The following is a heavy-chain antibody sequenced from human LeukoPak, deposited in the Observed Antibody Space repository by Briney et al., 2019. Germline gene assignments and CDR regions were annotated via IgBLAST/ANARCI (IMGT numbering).Heavy chain of an antibody. CDR2: IWYDGSNK. D-gene: IGHD2-15*01. Sequence: GGSLRLSCAASGFTFSSYGMHWVRQAPGKGLEWVAVIWYDGSNKYYADSVKGRFTISRDNSKNTLYLQMNSLRAEDTAVYYCARFVVAAHGRDYWGQGTLVTVSS. CDR1: GFTFSSYG. V-gene: IGHV3-33*01. J-gene: IGHJ4*02. CDR3: ARFVVAAHGRDY.